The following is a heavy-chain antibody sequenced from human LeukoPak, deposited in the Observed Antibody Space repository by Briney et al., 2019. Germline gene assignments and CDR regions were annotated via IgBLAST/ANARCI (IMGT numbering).Heavy chain of an antibody. CDR3: ARVFPVNDP. CDR2: IYSGGST. V-gene: IGHV3-53*01. CDR1: GFTFSNYA. J-gene: IGHJ5*02. Sequence: GGSLRLSCGASGFTFSNYAMSWVRQAPGKGLEWVSVIYSGGSTYYADSVKGRFTISRDNSKNTLYLQMNSLRAEDTAVYYCARVFPVNDPWGPGTLVTVSS.